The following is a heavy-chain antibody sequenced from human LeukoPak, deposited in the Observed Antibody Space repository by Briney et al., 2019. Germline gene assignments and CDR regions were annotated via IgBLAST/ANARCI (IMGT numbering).Heavy chain of an antibody. CDR3: ARLSYGYYFDY. CDR1: GFTVSSNY. D-gene: IGHD5-18*01. J-gene: IGHJ4*02. V-gene: IGHV3-66*01. Sequence: RPGGSLRLSCAASGFTVSSNYMSWVRQAPGKGLEWVSVIYSGGSTYYADSVKGRFTISRDNSKNTLYLQMNSQRAEDTAVYYCARLSYGYYFDYWGQGTLVTVSS. CDR2: IYSGGST.